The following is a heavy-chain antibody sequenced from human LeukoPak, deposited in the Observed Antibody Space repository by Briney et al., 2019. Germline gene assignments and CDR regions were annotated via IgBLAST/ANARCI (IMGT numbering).Heavy chain of an antibody. J-gene: IGHJ3*02. CDR2: INPNSGGT. D-gene: IGHD4-17*01. CDR1: GYTFTGQY. CDR3: ARGDTVTIDAFDI. Sequence: ASVKVSCKASGYTFTGQYIHWVRQAPGQGPEWMGWINPNSGGTNYAQKFQGRVTMTRDTSISTAYMELSRLRSDDTAVYYCARGDTVTIDAFDIWGQGTMVTVSS. V-gene: IGHV1-2*02.